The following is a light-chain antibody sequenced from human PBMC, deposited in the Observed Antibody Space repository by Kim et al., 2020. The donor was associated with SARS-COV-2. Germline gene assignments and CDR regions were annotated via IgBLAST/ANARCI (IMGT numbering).Light chain of an antibody. CDR1: QSVSSN. CDR3: QQYRHWPLT. J-gene: IGKJ4*01. CDR2: GAS. Sequence: EIVMTQSPATLSVSPGERATLTCRASQSVSSNLAWYQQKPGQAPRLLIYGASTRATGIPGRFSGSGSGTEFTPTISSLQSEDFAVYYCQQYRHWPLTFGGRTKVDIK. V-gene: IGKV3-15*01.